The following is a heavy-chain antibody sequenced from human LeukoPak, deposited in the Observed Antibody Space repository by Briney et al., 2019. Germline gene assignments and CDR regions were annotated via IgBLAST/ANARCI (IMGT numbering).Heavy chain of an antibody. D-gene: IGHD5-12*01. J-gene: IGHJ4*02. CDR2: INSGGST. V-gene: IGHV3-66*01. CDR1: GWTVSSNY. Sequence: GGSLTLSCAASGWTVSSNYMSWVRQPPGKGVEGVAVINSGGSTYYPDSVKGRFTISRDNSKNTLHLQMNSLRAEDTAVYYCAKDLLVTNSGYGWGQGTLVTVSS. CDR3: AKDLLVTNSGYG.